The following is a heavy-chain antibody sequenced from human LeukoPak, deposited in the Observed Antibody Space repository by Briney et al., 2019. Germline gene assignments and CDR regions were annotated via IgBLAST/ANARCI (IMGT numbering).Heavy chain of an antibody. J-gene: IGHJ6*02. Sequence: GGSLRLSCAASGFTFSSYAMSWVRQAPGKGLEWVSAISGSGGSTYYADSVKGRFTISRDNSKNTLYLQMNSLRAEDTAVYYCAKDSSSSNYYYGLDVWAKGPRSPSP. CDR1: GFTFSSYA. V-gene: IGHV3-23*01. CDR3: AKDSSSSNYYYGLDV. D-gene: IGHD6-6*01. CDR2: ISGSGGST.